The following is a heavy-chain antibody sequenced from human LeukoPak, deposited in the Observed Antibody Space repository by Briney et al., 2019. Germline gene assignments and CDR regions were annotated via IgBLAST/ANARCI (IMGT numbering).Heavy chain of an antibody. D-gene: IGHD6-19*01. CDR3: ARGYSSGWVDY. V-gene: IGHV3-20*04. J-gene: IGHJ4*02. CDR2: INWNGGST. Sequence: GGSLRLSCAASGFTSDDYGMSWVRQAPEKGLEWVSGINWNGGSTGYADSVKGRFTISRDNAKNSLYLQMNSLRAENTALYYCARGYSSGWVDYWGQGTLVTVSS. CDR1: GFTSDDYG.